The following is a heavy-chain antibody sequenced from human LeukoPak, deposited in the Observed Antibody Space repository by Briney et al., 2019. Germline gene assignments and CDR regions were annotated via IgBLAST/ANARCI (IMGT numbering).Heavy chain of an antibody. J-gene: IGHJ4*02. CDR1: GASISSHS. Sequence: PSETLSLTCTVSGASISSHSWSWIRQPPGKGLEWIGYIHDSESTDYNPSLRSRVTISVDISKNQLSLKLSSVTAADTAVYYCASQGYWGQGTLVTVSS. V-gene: IGHV4-59*08. CDR3: ASQGY. CDR2: IHDSEST.